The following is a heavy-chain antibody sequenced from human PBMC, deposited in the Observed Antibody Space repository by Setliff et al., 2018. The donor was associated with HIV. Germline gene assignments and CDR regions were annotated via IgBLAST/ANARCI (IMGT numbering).Heavy chain of an antibody. V-gene: IGHV3-74*01. Sequence: PGGSLRLSCAASGFTFDDYAMHWVRQVPGKGLEWVSGINSDGSSTSYADSVKGRFTISRDNAKNTLYLQMNSLRAEDTAVYYCARDKGPNLLDYWGQGTLVTVSS. CDR1: GFTFDDYA. J-gene: IGHJ4*02. D-gene: IGHD2-8*01. CDR2: INSDGSST. CDR3: ARDKGPNLLDY.